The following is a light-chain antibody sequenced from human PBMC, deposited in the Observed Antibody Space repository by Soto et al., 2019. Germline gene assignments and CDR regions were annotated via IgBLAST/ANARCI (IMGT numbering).Light chain of an antibody. J-gene: IGLJ1*01. Sequence: QSVLTQPHSASGTPGQRVTISCSGSSSNIGTSSVHWFQQLPGTAPKLLISTTNQRPSGVPERFSGSKSGTSASLAISGLQSEDEADYYCAAWDTSLHGHVFGTGRKVSVL. V-gene: IGLV1-44*01. CDR3: AAWDTSLHGHV. CDR1: SSNIGTSS. CDR2: TTN.